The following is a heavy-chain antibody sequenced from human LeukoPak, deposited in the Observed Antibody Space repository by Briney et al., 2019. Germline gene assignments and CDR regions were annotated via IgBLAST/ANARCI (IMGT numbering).Heavy chain of an antibody. D-gene: IGHD3-9*01. V-gene: IGHV1-46*01. CDR3: ARDGFGNGVLRYFDWLFQYYYGMDV. J-gene: IGHJ6*02. Sequence: ASVKVSCKASGYTFTSYYMHWVRQAPGQGLEWMGIINPSGGSTSYAQKFQGRVTMTRDTSTSTVYIELSSLRSEETAVYYCARDGFGNGVLRYFDWLFQYYYGMDVWGQGTTVTVSS. CDR1: GYTFTSYY. CDR2: INPSGGST.